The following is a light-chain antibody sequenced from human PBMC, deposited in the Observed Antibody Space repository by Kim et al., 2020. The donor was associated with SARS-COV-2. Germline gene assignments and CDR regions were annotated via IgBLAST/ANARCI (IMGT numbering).Light chain of an antibody. CDR3: QQSYSTPPGNT. CDR1: QSISSY. Sequence: DIQMTQSPSSLSASVGDRVTITCRASQSISSYLNWYQQKPGKAPKLLIYAASSLQSGVPSRFSGSGSGTDFTLTISSLQPEDFATYYCQQSYSTPPGNTFGQGTKLEI. CDR2: AAS. V-gene: IGKV1-39*01. J-gene: IGKJ2*01.